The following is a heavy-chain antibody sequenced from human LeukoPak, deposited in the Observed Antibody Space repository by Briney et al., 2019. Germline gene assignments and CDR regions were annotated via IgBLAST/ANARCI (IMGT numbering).Heavy chain of an antibody. J-gene: IGHJ4*02. D-gene: IGHD6-19*01. CDR3: ATGHSSGWFDY. CDR2: MYNSEIT. V-gene: IGHV4-59*02. CDR1: RGSVSSAY. Sequence: PSETLSLTCTVSRGSVSSAYWSWIRQPAGKRLEWIGYMYNSEITNYNPSLKSRVTMSLDMSKNQFSLDLTSVSEADTAVYYCATGHSSGWFDYWGQGSLVIVSS.